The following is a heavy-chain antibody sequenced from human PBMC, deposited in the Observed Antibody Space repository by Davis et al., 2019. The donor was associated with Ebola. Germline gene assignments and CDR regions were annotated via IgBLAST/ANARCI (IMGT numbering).Heavy chain of an antibody. D-gene: IGHD4-17*01. V-gene: IGHV3-11*03. Sequence: GESLKISCAASGFTFSDYYMSWIRQAPGKGLEWVSYISSSSYTNYADSVKGRFTISRDNSKNTLYLQMNSLRAEDTAVYYCANHDYGDSSSWGQGTLVTVSS. J-gene: IGHJ4*02. CDR1: GFTFSDYY. CDR3: ANHDYGDSSS. CDR2: ISSSSYT.